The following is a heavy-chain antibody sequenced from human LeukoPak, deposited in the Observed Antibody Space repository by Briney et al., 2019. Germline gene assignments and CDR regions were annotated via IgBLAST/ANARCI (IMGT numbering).Heavy chain of an antibody. D-gene: IGHD1-1*01. Sequence: GFLRLSCSASGFTFSSYAMSWVRPAPGKGLEWVSAISGSGGSTYYADSVKGRFTISRDNSKNTLYLQMNSLRAEDTAVYYCARDGLVQLERTPEFDYWGQGTLVTVSS. J-gene: IGHJ4*02. V-gene: IGHV3-23*01. CDR3: ARDGLVQLERTPEFDY. CDR2: ISGSGGST. CDR1: GFTFSSYA.